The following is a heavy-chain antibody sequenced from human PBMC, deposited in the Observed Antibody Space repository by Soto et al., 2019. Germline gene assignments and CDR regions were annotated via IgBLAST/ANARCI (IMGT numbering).Heavy chain of an antibody. Sequence: ASVKVSCKASGYIFTDHYIHWVRQAPGQGLEWMGWINPISGDTDYAQKFQGRVIMTRDTSISTAYMELSRLRSDDTAVYYCARDTRAWRGNYYTQLDYWGQGTLVTVSS. V-gene: IGHV1-2*02. D-gene: IGHD1-26*01. CDR1: GYIFTDHY. CDR3: ARDTRAWRGNYYTQLDY. CDR2: INPISGDT. J-gene: IGHJ4*02.